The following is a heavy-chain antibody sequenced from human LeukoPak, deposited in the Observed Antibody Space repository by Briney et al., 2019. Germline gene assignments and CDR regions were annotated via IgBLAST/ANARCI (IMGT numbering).Heavy chain of an antibody. CDR2: ISTSSSTI. Sequence: GGSLRHSCAASGFIFSNYAMNWVRQAPGKGLEWISYISTSSSTIYYADSVKGRFTISRDNAKNSLYLQMNSLTEEDTAVYYCARGETAVTSYLHFRGQGTLVTVSS. CDR3: ARGETAVTSYLHF. J-gene: IGHJ4*02. D-gene: IGHD2-21*02. V-gene: IGHV3-48*02. CDR1: GFIFSNYA.